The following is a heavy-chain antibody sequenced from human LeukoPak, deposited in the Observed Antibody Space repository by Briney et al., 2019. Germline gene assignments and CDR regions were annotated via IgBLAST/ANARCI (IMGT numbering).Heavy chain of an antibody. Sequence: GASVKVSCKASGGTFSSYAISWVRQAPGQGLEWMGGIIPIFGTANYAQKFQGRVTITADESTSTAYMEPSSLRSEDTAVYYCASCSGGSCYIMDYWGQGTLVTVSS. V-gene: IGHV1-69*13. CDR3: ASCSGGSCYIMDY. CDR1: GGTFSSYA. CDR2: IIPIFGTA. D-gene: IGHD2-15*01. J-gene: IGHJ4*02.